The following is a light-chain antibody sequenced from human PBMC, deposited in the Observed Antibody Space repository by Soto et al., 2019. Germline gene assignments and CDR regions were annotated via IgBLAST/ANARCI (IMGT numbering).Light chain of an antibody. Sequence: DIQMTQSPSSLSASVGDRVTITCQASQDINNYLNWYQQKPGYAPKLLIYDASNLETGVPSRFSGSGSGTDFTFTISSLRPEDIATYYCQQFDNLPLTFGGGTKVDIK. J-gene: IGKJ4*01. CDR1: QDINNY. CDR2: DAS. V-gene: IGKV1-33*01. CDR3: QQFDNLPLT.